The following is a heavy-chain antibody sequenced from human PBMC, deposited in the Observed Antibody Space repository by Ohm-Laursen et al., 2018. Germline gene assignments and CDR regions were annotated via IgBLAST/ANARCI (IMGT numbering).Heavy chain of an antibody. CDR2: INSSSGST. V-gene: IGHV1-46*04. D-gene: IGHD6-19*01. J-gene: IGHJ4*02. Sequence: ASVKVSCKASAYTFTGYLMHWVRQAPGQGLEWMGIINSSSGSTRYAQKLQGRVTMTRDTSTSTVYMELSSLRSEDTAVYYCARGFPSSGWYSFDYWGQGTLVTVSS. CDR1: AYTFTGYL. CDR3: ARGFPSSGWYSFDY.